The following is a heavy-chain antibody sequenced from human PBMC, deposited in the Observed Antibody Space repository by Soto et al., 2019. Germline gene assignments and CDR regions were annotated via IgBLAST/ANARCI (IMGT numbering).Heavy chain of an antibody. D-gene: IGHD3-22*01. J-gene: IGHJ3*02. Sequence: SDTLSLTCTFSGRSINSYYWSWMREPPGKGLEWIGYIYYSGSTNYNPSLKSRVTISVDTSKNQFSLKLSSVTAADTAVYYCARHNARSHHYYDRPAEIWGQGTMVT. V-gene: IGHV4-59*08. CDR1: GRSINSYY. CDR2: IYYSGST. CDR3: ARHNARSHHYYDRPAEI.